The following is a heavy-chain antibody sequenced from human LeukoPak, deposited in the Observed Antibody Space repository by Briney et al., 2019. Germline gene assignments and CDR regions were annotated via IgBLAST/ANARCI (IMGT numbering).Heavy chain of an antibody. CDR1: GGSISSYY. Sequence: SETLSLTCTVSGGSISSYYWSWIRQPPGKGLEWIGYIYYSGSTNYNPSLKSRVTISVDTSKNQFSLKLSSVTAADTAVYYCASLLPSSFAFDIWGRGTMVTVSS. CDR2: IYYSGST. D-gene: IGHD2-2*01. J-gene: IGHJ3*02. V-gene: IGHV4-59*01. CDR3: ASLLPSSFAFDI.